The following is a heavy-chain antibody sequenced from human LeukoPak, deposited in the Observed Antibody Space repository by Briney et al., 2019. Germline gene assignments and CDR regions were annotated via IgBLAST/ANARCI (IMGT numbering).Heavy chain of an antibody. Sequence: AGSLRLSCAASGFTFSSYAMSWVRQAPGKGLEWVSAISGSGGSTYYADSVKGRFTISRDNSKNTLYLQMNSLRAEDTAVYYCAKHCSSTSCYFWGQGTLVTVSS. D-gene: IGHD2-2*01. CDR2: ISGSGGST. CDR3: AKHCSSTSCYF. CDR1: GFTFSSYA. J-gene: IGHJ4*02. V-gene: IGHV3-23*01.